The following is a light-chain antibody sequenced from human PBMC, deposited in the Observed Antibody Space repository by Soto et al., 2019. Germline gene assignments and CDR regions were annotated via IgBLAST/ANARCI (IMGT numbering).Light chain of an antibody. CDR1: QRVSSSY. J-gene: IGKJ5*01. V-gene: IGKV3-20*01. CDR3: QQCGSSPT. CDR2: GAS. Sequence: EIVLTQSPGTLSLSPGESATLSCRASQRVSSSYLAWYQQKPGQAPRLLIYGASSRATGIPDRFSGSGSGTDFTLTISRLEPEDFVLYYGQQCGSSPTFGQGTRLVI.